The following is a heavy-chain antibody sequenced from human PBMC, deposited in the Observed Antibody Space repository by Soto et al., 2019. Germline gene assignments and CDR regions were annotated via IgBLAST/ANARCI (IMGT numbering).Heavy chain of an antibody. CDR2: IYYSGGT. V-gene: IGHV4-31*03. CDR1: GGSISNSANH. D-gene: IGHD3-10*01. Sequence: QVQLQESGPGLVRPSQTLSLSCTVSGGSISNSANHWSWIRQHPGEGLEGIGYIYYSGGTYYSPSLKGRVTMSIDASKNQSSLKLSSVTAADTAVYYCAKGVRGVPNWFDPWGQGTLVTVSS. J-gene: IGHJ5*02. CDR3: AKGVRGVPNWFDP.